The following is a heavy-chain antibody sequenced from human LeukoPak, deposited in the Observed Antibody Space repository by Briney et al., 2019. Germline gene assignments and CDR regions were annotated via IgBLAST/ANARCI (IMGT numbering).Heavy chain of an antibody. Sequence: TGGSLRLSCAASGFTVSSNYMSWVRQAPGKGLEWVSVIYSGGSTYYADSVKGRFTISRDNSKNTLYLQMNSLRAEDTAVYYCARDKNYYGSGSYPDAFDIWGQGTMVTVSS. CDR3: ARDKNYYGSGSYPDAFDI. CDR2: IYSGGST. CDR1: GFTVSSNY. D-gene: IGHD3-10*01. J-gene: IGHJ3*02. V-gene: IGHV3-66*01.